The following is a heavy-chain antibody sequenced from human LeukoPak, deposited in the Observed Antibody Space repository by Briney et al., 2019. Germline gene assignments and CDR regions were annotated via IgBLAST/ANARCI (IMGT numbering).Heavy chain of an antibody. J-gene: IGHJ4*02. D-gene: IGHD3-10*01. V-gene: IGHV4-4*07. Sequence: PSETLSLTCTVSGASISLYYWNWIRQPAGKGLEWIGRLYPSGSSDYNPSLKSRVTMSVDTSRNQFSLRVTSVTAADTAIYYCARDLSGSLYFDYWGQGILVTVSA. CDR3: ARDLSGSLYFDY. CDR1: GASISLYY. CDR2: LYPSGSS.